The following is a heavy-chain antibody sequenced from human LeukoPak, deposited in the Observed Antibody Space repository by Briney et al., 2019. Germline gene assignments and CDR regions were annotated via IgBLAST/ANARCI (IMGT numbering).Heavy chain of an antibody. CDR2: INAGNGNT. D-gene: IGHD3-10*01. Sequence: ASVKVSFKGSGYTFTIYAMHWVRQASGQRLEWMGWINAGNGNTKYSQKFQGRVTITRDTSASTAYMELSSLRSEDTAVYYCARLESITMVRGVIKDGMDVWGKGTTVTVSS. V-gene: IGHV1-3*01. CDR3: ARLESITMVRGVIKDGMDV. CDR1: GYTFTIYA. J-gene: IGHJ6*04.